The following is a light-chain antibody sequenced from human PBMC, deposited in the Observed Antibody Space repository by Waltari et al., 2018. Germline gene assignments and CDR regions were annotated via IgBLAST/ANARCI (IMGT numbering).Light chain of an antibody. V-gene: IGKV1-33*01. CDR2: DTS. J-gene: IGKJ2*02. Sequence: QSPATLSASVGDTVTISCQASQDIGKYLNWYQQKPGQAPEVLIYDTSSLQTGVPSRCTGRGTGTYFTFTINDVQPEDSATYYCQHHNNLPPWTFGRGTKLEI. CDR1: QDIGKY. CDR3: QHHNNLPPWT.